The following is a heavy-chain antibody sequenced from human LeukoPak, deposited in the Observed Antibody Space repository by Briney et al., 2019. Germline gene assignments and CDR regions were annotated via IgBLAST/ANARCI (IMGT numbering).Heavy chain of an antibody. CDR1: GYTFTSHD. Sequence: ASVKVSCKASGYTFTSHDINWVRQATGQGLELMGWRNPNSGNTGYAQTFHGRVTMTRNTSISTAYMELSSLRSEDTAVYYCAREGHSNCGGDCYDYWGQGTLVTVSS. D-gene: IGHD2-21*01. J-gene: IGHJ4*02. CDR2: RNPNSGNT. CDR3: AREGHSNCGGDCYDY. V-gene: IGHV1-8*01.